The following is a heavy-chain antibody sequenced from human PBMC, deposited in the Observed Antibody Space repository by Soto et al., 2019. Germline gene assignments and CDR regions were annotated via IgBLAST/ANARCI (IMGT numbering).Heavy chain of an antibody. CDR3: VKDNKDEYYDFWSGYYTPAPRDAFDI. Sequence: PGGSLRLSCSASGFTFSSHAMHWVRQAPGKGLEYVSAISSNGGSTYYADSVKGRFTISRDNSRNTLYLQMSSLRAEDTAVYYCVKDNKDEYYDFWSGYYTPAPRDAFDIWGQGTMVTVSS. CDR1: GFTFSSHA. D-gene: IGHD3-3*01. CDR2: ISSNGGST. V-gene: IGHV3-64D*08. J-gene: IGHJ3*02.